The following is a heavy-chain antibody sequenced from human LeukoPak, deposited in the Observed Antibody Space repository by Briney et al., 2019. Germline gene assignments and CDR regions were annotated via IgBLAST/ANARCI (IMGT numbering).Heavy chain of an antibody. Sequence: SETLSLTCTVSGGSISSYYWSWIRQPPGKGLEWIGYIYYSGSTNYNPSLKSRVTISVDTSKNQFSLKLSSVTAADTAVYYCARGRIAAAGIRYYYYYYMDVWGKGTTVTVSS. CDR3: ARGRIAAAGIRYYYYYYMDV. V-gene: IGHV4-59*01. J-gene: IGHJ6*03. D-gene: IGHD6-13*01. CDR1: GGSISSYY. CDR2: IYYSGST.